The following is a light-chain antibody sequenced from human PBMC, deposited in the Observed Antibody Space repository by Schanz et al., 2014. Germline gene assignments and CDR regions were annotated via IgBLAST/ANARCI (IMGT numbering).Light chain of an antibody. V-gene: IGLV2-14*02. J-gene: IGLJ3*02. CDR1: STDGGSYDL. Sequence: QSALTQPASVSGSPGQSITISCTGASTDGGSYDLVSWYQQYPGKAPKVIIYDDIKRPSGVSNRFSGSKSGNTASLTISGLQAEDEADYFCSSYSSGTTRWVFGGGTKLTVL. CDR3: SSYSSGTTRWV. CDR2: DDI.